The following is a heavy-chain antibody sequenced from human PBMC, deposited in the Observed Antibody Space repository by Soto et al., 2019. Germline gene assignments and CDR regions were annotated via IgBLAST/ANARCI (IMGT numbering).Heavy chain of an antibody. Sequence: PSETLSLTCAVSGDSIIKINWWSWVRQPPGKGLEWIGEIHHGGDTNYNPSLKSRVTISVDKSKNQFSLKLSSVTAADTAVYFCARRQPRYSDRPDYHFYYGMDVWGQGTTVTVSS. CDR3: ARRQPRYSDRPDYHFYYGMDV. V-gene: IGHV4-4*02. J-gene: IGHJ6*02. CDR2: IHHGGDT. CDR1: GDSIIKINW. D-gene: IGHD4-17*01.